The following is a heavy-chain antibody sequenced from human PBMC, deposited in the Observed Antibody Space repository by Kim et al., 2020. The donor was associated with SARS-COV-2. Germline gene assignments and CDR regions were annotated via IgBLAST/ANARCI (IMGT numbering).Heavy chain of an antibody. D-gene: IGHD2-15*01. Sequence: GGSLRLSCAASEFTFAQFWMSWVRQAPGKGLVWVANIKQDGSEKNYLDSVEGRFTISRDNAKNSLYLLMNSLRAEDTAVYYCARGGWYPEYWGQGTLATVSS. V-gene: IGHV3-7*04. CDR2: IKQDGSEK. J-gene: IGHJ4*02. CDR3: ARGGWYPEY. CDR1: EFTFAQFW.